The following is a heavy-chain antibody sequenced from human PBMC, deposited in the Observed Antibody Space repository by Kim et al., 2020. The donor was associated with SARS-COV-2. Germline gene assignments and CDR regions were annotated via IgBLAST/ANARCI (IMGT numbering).Heavy chain of an antibody. D-gene: IGHD3-10*01. Sequence: VKGRLTISRDNSKITMYLQMNSLWAEDTAVYYCAKSRNNYGSGSYSQDYWGQGTLVTVSS. J-gene: IGHJ4*02. V-gene: IGHV3-23*03. CDR3: AKSRNNYGSGSYSQDY.